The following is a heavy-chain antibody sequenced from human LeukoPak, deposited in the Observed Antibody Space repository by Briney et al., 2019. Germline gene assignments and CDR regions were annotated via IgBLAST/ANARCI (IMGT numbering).Heavy chain of an antibody. V-gene: IGHV3-7*01. J-gene: IGHJ5*02. CDR1: GFVFSASY. Sequence: GGSLRLSCAASGFVFSASYMSWVRKAPGKGLEWVATIKPDGSEKYHVDSESGRFTISRDNTNDLPFLHMNIMSVDHTAVYYCVRGRTYCTVSWGQGTLVNVS. CDR2: IKPDGSEK. CDR3: VRGRTYCTVS. D-gene: IGHD2-21*02.